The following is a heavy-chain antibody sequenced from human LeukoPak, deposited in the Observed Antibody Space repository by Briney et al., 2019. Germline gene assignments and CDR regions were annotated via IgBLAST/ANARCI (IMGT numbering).Heavy chain of an antibody. CDR2: IHPTVGDT. J-gene: IGHJ3*02. CDR1: GYTLTSYY. CDR3: ARYGFSSVWQGGWHAFDI. V-gene: IGHV1-46*01. Sequence: ASVTLSCTASGYTLTSYYLHWGRQAPGQGLEWMGIIHPTVGDTTYAQKFQGRVTMTRDMSTGTVYMDLSSLRSEDTAVYYCARYGFSSVWQGGWHAFDIWGEGTTVTVSS. D-gene: IGHD6-25*01.